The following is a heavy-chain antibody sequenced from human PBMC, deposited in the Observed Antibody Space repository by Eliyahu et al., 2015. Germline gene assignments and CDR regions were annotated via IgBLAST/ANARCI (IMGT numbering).Heavy chain of an antibody. CDR3: ARGQWGDYYDTSGYPDY. D-gene: IGHD3-22*01. J-gene: IGHJ4*02. V-gene: IGHV1-2*02. CDR1: GYSGYD. Sequence: QVQLVQSGAEVMKPGASVKVXCKASGYSGYDIHWXRQAPGRGLEWMGWVNLNSGGTKYAQKFQGRVTMTRDTSISTAYMELSRLRSDDTAVYYCARGQWGDYYDTSGYPDYWGQGALVTVSS. CDR2: VNLNSGGT.